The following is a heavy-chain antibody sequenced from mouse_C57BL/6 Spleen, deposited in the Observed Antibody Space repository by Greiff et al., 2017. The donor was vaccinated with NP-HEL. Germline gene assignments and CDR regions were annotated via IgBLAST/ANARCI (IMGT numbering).Heavy chain of an antibody. D-gene: IGHD3-3*01. CDR3: ARGRAGTEAWFAY. Sequence: VQLQQSGAELMKPGASLKLSCKATGYTFTGYWIEWVKQRPGHGLEWIGEILPGSCSTNYNEKFKGKATFTADTSSNTAYMQLSSLTTEDSAIYYCARGRAGTEAWFAYWGQGTLVTVSA. J-gene: IGHJ3*01. CDR2: ILPGSCST. V-gene: IGHV1-9*01. CDR1: GYTFTGYW.